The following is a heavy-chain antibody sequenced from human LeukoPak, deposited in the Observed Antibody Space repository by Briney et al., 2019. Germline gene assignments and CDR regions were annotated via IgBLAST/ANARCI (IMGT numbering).Heavy chain of an antibody. V-gene: IGHV3-23*01. CDR1: GFTFSSYA. Sequence: PGGALRLSCAASGFTFSSYAMSWVRQAPGEGLEWVSGISAGGDTTYTADSVRGRFTISRDNSNNTLYLQMNTLTAEDTAVYYCAAICYSGTWPVGYWGQGILVT. CDR3: AAICYSGTWPVGY. D-gene: IGHD6-25*01. CDR2: ISAGGDTT. J-gene: IGHJ4*02.